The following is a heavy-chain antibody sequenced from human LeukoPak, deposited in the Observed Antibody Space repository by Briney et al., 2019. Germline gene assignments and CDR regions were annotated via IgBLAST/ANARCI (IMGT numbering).Heavy chain of an antibody. CDR3: ASDRYSSSWYRRAFDI. D-gene: IGHD6-13*01. CDR1: GGSVSSGSYY. J-gene: IGHJ3*02. CDR2: IYYSGST. Sequence: SETLSLTCTVSGGSVSSGSYYWSWIRQPPGKGLEWIGYIYYSGSTNYNPSLKSQVTISVDTSKNQFSLKLSSVTAADTAVYYCASDRYSSSWYRRAFDIWGQGTMVTVSS. V-gene: IGHV4-61*01.